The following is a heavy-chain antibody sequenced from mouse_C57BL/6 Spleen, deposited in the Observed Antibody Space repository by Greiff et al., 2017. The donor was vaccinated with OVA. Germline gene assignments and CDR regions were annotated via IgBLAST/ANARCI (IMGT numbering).Heavy chain of an antibody. CDR2: INYDGSST. CDR1: GFTFSDYY. D-gene: IGHD1-1*01. V-gene: IGHV5-16*01. J-gene: IGHJ4*01. Sequence: EVKLVESEGGLVQPGSSMKLSCTASGFTFSDYYMAWVRQVPEKGLEWVANINYDGSSTYYLDSLKSRFIISRDNAKNILYLQMSSLKSEDTATYYCARAKSSLDYYAMDYWGQGTSVTVSS. CDR3: ARAKSSLDYYAMDY.